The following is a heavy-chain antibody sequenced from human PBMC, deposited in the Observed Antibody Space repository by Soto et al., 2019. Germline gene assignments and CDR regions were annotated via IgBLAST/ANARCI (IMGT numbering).Heavy chain of an antibody. CDR2: INSSSSDS. J-gene: IGHJ4*02. V-gene: IGHV1-2*02. CDR3: ATEMATIKGFFDK. CDR1: GYTFTGYT. Sequence: QAHLVQSGAEVKKTGASVKVSCKASGYTFTGYTFHWVRQAPGQGLEWMAWINSSSSDSSFAPKIQGRVTVTMDAPSSTAYMELTRLRSDDMAVYYCATEMATIKGFFDKWGQGTPVAVSS. D-gene: IGHD2-8*01.